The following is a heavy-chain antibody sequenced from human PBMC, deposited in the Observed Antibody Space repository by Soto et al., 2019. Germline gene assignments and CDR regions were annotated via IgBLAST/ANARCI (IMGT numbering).Heavy chain of an antibody. CDR3: ARKGAAASYAHYYMDV. V-gene: IGHV4-59*01. D-gene: IGHD6-13*01. CDR2: VYYSGNT. CDR1: GGSISPYY. J-gene: IGHJ6*03. Sequence: QVQLQESGPGLVKPSETLSLTCTVSGGSISPYYWSWIRQPPGTGLEWIGYVYYSGNTNYNPSLKRRVTISLDPSRNRFSLNLTSATAADTAVYYCARKGAAASYAHYYMDVWGRGTAVTVSS.